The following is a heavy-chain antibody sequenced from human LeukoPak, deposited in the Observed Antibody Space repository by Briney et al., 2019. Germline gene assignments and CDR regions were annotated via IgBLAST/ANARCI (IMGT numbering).Heavy chain of an antibody. J-gene: IGHJ4*02. D-gene: IGHD5-18*01. CDR2: IYYSGST. CDR3: ARSRMNTADFDS. Sequence: SETLSLTCTISGGSINSYYWSWIRQPPGKGLEWIAYIYYSGSTNYNPSLKSRVTISVDTSKNQFSLKLSSVTAADTAIYYCARSRMNTADFDSWGQGALVTVSS. CDR1: GGSINSYY. V-gene: IGHV4-59*08.